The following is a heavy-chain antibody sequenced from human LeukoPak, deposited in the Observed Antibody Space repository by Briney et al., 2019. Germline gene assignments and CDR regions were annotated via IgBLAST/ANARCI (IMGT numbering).Heavy chain of an antibody. Sequence: SETLSLSCTVSGSSISGCYWTWIRQPPGKGLEWIGYIYYTGSTNYNLSLKSRVTISVDTSNYQFSLKLSSVSAADTAVYYCARARNYYDSSGYYYYYLDYWGQGTLVTVSS. CDR3: ARARNYYDSSGYYYYYLDY. V-gene: IGHV4-59*01. CDR1: GSSISGCY. D-gene: IGHD3-22*01. J-gene: IGHJ4*02. CDR2: IYYTGST.